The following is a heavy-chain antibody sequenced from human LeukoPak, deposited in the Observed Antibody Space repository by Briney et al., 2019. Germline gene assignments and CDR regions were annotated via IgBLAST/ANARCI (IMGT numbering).Heavy chain of an antibody. D-gene: IGHD3/OR15-3a*01. CDR3: AKGQGGLFDF. CDR2: ISGSGGST. CDR1: GFPFSSSA. V-gene: IGHV3-23*01. J-gene: IGHJ4*01. Sequence: GGSLRLSCAASGFPFSSSAMTWVRQAPGKGLEWASGISGSGGSTSYADSVKGRFTISRDNSKNTLFLQMNSLRAEDTAVFYCAKGQGGLFDFWGLGTLVTVSS.